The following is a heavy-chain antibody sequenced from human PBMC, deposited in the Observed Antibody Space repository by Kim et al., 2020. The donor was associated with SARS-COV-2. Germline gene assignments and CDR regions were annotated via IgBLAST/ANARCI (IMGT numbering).Heavy chain of an antibody. V-gene: IGHV3-23*01. CDR3: AKDVSRITSFEVVTRGGMDV. J-gene: IGHJ6*02. CDR2: ISGSGGST. Sequence: GGSLRLSCAASGFTFSSYAMSWVRQAPGKGLEWVSAISGSGGSTYYADSVKGRFTISRDNTKNTLYLQMNSLRAEDTAVYYCAKDVSRITSFEVVTRGGMDVWGQGTTVTVSS. CDR1: GFTFSSYA. D-gene: IGHD3-3*01.